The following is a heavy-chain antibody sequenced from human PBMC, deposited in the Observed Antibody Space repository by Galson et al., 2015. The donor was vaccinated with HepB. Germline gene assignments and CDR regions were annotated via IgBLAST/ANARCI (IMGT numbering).Heavy chain of an antibody. J-gene: IGHJ4*02. CDR1: GFTFSSYA. Sequence: SLRLSCAASGFTFSSYAMSWVRQAPGKGLEWVSAISGSGGSTYYADSVKGRFTISRDNSKNTLYLQMNSLRAEDTAVYYCAKTLYGCSGGSCYSFDYWGQGTLVTVSS. V-gene: IGHV3-23*01. CDR3: AKTLYGCSGGSCYSFDY. CDR2: ISGSGGST. D-gene: IGHD2-15*01.